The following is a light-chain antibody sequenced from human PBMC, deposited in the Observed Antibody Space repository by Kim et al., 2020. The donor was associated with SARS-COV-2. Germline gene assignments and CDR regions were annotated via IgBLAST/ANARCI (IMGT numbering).Light chain of an antibody. CDR1: QDISKF. CDR3: QQYKSYPLT. Sequence: DIQMSQSPSSLSASVGDRVTITCRASQDISKFLTWFQQKPGKAPKSLIYGASSLEGGVPSKFSGSGSGTDFTLTITSLQREDVATYYCQQYKSYPLTFGRGTKVDIK. J-gene: IGKJ4*02. CDR2: GAS. V-gene: IGKV1-16*02.